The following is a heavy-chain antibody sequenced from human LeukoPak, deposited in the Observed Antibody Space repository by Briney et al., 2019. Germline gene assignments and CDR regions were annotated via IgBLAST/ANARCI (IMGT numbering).Heavy chain of an antibody. J-gene: IGHJ4*02. CDR3: ARLRITWFDY. CDR1: GGSISSSSYY. CDR2: IYYSGST. Sequence: SETLSLTCTVSGGSISSSSYYWGWIRQPPGKGLEWIGSIYYSGSTYYNPSLKSRVTISVDTSKNQFSLKLSSVTAADTAVYYCARLRITWFDYWGQGTLVTVSS. V-gene: IGHV4-39*07.